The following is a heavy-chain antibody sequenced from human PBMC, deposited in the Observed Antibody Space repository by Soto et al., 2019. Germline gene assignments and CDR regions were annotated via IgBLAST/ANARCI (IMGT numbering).Heavy chain of an antibody. V-gene: IGHV3-30*18. J-gene: IGHJ4*02. D-gene: IGHD6-19*01. CDR1: GFTFSDYA. Sequence: PGGSLRLSCAASGFTFSDYAMHWVRQAPGKELEWVAVVSHDGRNTHYADTVKGRFTISRDSSKNTVSLEMTSLRAEDTAVYYCAKGGRQWLVTSDFNYWGQGALVTVS. CDR3: AKGGRQWLVTSDFNY. CDR2: VSHDGRNT.